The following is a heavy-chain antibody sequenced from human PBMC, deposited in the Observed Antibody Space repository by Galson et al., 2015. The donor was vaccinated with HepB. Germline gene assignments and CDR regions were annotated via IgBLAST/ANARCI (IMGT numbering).Heavy chain of an antibody. CDR1: GFTFSSYS. CDR2: ISSSSSTI. CDR3: ASRIVGATTGFDY. Sequence: SLRLSCAASGFTFSSYSMNWVRQAPGKGLEWVSYISSSSSTIYYADSVKGRFTISRDNAKNSLYLQMNSLRAEDTAVYYCASRIVGATTGFDYWGQGTLVTVSS. J-gene: IGHJ4*02. D-gene: IGHD1-26*01. V-gene: IGHV3-48*01.